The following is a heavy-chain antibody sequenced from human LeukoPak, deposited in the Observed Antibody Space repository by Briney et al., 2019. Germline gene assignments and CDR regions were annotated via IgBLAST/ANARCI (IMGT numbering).Heavy chain of an antibody. J-gene: IGHJ4*02. D-gene: IGHD5-12*01. CDR3: ARTITYGGYAFDC. Sequence: GAFLMICCKGSGNSFTSYWIGWLRQMPGKGLEWMWIIYPGGSDTRYSPSFQGQVTISADKSISTAYLQWSSLKASDTAMYYCARTITYGGYAFDCWGQGTLVTVSS. V-gene: IGHV5-51*01. CDR1: GNSFTSYW. CDR2: IYPGGSDT.